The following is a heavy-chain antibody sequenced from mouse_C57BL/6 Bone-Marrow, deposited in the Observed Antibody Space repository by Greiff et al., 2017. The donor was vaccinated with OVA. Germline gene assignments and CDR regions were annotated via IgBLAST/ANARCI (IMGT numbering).Heavy chain of an antibody. D-gene: IGHD1-1*01. J-gene: IGHJ1*03. CDR1: GYTFTDYY. CDR2: INPNNGGT. CDR3: ARDPITTVVAWYFDV. V-gene: IGHV1-26*01. Sequence: EVQLQQSGPELVKPGASVKISCKASGYTFTDYYMNWVKQSHGKSLEWIGDINPNNGGTSYNQKFKGKATLTVDKSSSTAYMELRSLTSEDSAVYYCARDPITTVVAWYFDVWGTGTTVTVSS.